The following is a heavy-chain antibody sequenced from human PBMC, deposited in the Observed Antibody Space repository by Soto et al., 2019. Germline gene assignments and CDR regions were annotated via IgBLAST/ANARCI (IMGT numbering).Heavy chain of an antibody. Sequence: SETLSLTCTVSGGSISSGDYYWSWIRQPPGKGLEWIGYIYHSGSTYYNPSLKSRVTISVDTSKNQFSLKLRSVTAADTAVYYCAREFYYYYGMDVWGQGTTVTVSS. CDR2: IYHSGST. V-gene: IGHV4-30-4*01. CDR1: GGSISSGDYY. CDR3: AREFYYYYGMDV. J-gene: IGHJ6*02.